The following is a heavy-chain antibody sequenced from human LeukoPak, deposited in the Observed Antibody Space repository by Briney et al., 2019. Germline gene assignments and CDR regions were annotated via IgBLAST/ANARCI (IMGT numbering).Heavy chain of an antibody. V-gene: IGHV4-30-4*01. CDR1: GGSISSGDYY. CDR3: ARVVDTGEFDY. Sequence: SETLSLTCTVSGGSISSGDYYWSWIRQPPGKCLEWIGYIYYSGSTYYNPSLKSRVTISVDTSKNQFSLKLSSVTAADTAVYYCARVVDTGEFDYWGQGTLVTVSS. CDR2: IYYSGST. J-gene: IGHJ4*02. D-gene: IGHD5-18*01.